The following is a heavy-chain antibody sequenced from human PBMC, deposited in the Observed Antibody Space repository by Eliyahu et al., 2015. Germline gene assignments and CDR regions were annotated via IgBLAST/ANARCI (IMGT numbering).Heavy chain of an antibody. V-gene: IGHV4-59*02. J-gene: IGHJ4*02. CDR2: XYYSGIT. CDR3: ARGIGWYPD. Sequence: QVQLQESGPGLVKPSETLSLTCXVSGXSVSDHYWSWIRQPPGKGLEWIGNXYYSGITNYNPSLKSRVTISVDTSKNQFSLKLTSVTAADTAVYYCARGIGWYPDWGQGTLVTVSS. D-gene: IGHD6-19*01. CDR1: GXSVSDHY.